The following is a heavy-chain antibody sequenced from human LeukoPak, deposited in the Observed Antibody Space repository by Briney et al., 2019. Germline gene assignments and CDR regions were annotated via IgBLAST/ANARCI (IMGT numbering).Heavy chain of an antibody. CDR3: ARDMGDVYSYGLGAFDI. Sequence: GASVKVSCKASGHTFTSYGITWVRQAPGQGLEWMGIINPSGGSTSYAQKFQGRVTMTRDTSTSTVYMELSSLRSEDTAVYYCARDMGDVYSYGLGAFDIWGQGTMVTVSS. D-gene: IGHD5-18*01. V-gene: IGHV1-46*01. CDR2: INPSGGST. CDR1: GHTFTSYG. J-gene: IGHJ3*02.